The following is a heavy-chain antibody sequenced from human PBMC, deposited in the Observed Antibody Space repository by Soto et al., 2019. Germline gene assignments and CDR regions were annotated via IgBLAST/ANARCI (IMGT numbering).Heavy chain of an antibody. V-gene: IGHV3-74*01. CDR2: INMDGSST. CDR1: GFTFSSDW. CDR3: ARGPRGLYGNDY. J-gene: IGHJ4*02. D-gene: IGHD4-4*01. Sequence: PGESLKISCAASGFTFSSDWMHWVRQAPGKGLVWVSRINMDGSSTNYADSVKGRFTISRDNAKNTLYLQMNSLRADDTAVYYCARGPRGLYGNDYWGQGALVTVSS.